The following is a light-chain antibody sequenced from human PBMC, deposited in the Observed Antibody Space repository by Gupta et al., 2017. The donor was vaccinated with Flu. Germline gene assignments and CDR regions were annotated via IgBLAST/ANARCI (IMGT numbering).Light chain of an antibody. CDR2: ATS. CDR1: RNISVY. V-gene: IGKV1-39*01. J-gene: IGKJ4*01. Sequence: LSSPSASIGSTVTITCRASRNISVYLNWFQQKGGKAPKRLIYATSKVQSGVPSRISGSGCGTDFTLTISILQPEDSANYCCQQSYMTTVTFGGGTKVEIK. CDR3: QQSYMTTVT.